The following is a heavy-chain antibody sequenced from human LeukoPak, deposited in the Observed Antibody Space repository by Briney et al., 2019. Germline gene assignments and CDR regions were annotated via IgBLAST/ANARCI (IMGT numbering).Heavy chain of an antibody. Sequence: GASVKVSCKASGYTFTSYGISWVRQAPGQGLEWMGWISAYNGNTNYAQKLQGRVTMTTDTSTSTAYMELRSLRSDDTAVYYCARDRLDVWFGELSDAFDIWGQGTMVTVSS. D-gene: IGHD3-10*01. CDR2: ISAYNGNT. CDR3: ARDRLDVWFGELSDAFDI. V-gene: IGHV1-18*01. J-gene: IGHJ3*02. CDR1: GYTFTSYG.